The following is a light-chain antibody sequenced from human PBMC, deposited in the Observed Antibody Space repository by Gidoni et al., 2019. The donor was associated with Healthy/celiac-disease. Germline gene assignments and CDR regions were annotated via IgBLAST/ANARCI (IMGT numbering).Light chain of an antibody. V-gene: IGKV1-9*01. CDR1: QGISSY. CDR2: AAS. Sequence: IQLTQAPSSLSASVGDRVTITCRASQGISSYLAWYQQKPGKAPKLLIYAASTLQSGVPSRFSGSGSGTDFTLTISSLHPEDFATYYCQQLNSYPCTFGPGTKVDIK. J-gene: IGKJ3*01. CDR3: QQLNSYPCT.